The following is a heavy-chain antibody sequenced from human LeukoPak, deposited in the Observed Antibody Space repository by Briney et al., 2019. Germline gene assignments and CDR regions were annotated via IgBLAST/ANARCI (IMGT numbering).Heavy chain of an antibody. V-gene: IGHV3-74*01. D-gene: IGHD2-15*01. J-gene: IGHJ3*02. Sequence: PGGSLRLSCAASGFTFSNYWMDWVRQAPGKGLVWVSRINPDGSGTTYADSVKGRFTISRDNAKNSLYLQMNSLRAEDMALYYCAKDRLPLLYDAFDIWGQGTMVTVSS. CDR3: AKDRLPLLYDAFDI. CDR1: GFTFSNYW. CDR2: INPDGSGT.